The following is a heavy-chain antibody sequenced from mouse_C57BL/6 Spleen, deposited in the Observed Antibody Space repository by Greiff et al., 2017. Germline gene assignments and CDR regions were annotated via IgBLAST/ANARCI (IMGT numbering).Heavy chain of an antibody. D-gene: IGHD1-1*01. V-gene: IGHV1-42*01. CDR3: ARDPPYYYGSSYDYFDY. J-gene: IGHJ2*01. CDR1: GYSFTGYY. Sequence: LVESGPELVKPGASVKISCKASGYSFTGYYMNWVKQSPEKSLEWIGEINPSTGGTTYNQKFKAKATLTVDKSSSTAYMQLKSLTSEDSAVYYCARDPPYYYGSSYDYFDYWGQGTTLTVSS. CDR2: INPSTGGT.